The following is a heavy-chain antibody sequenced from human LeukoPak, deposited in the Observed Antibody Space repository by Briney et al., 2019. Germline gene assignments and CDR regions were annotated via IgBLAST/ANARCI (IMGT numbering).Heavy chain of an antibody. Sequence: SETLSLTCTVSGGSISSYYWSWIRQPPGKGLEWIGSIYHSGSAYYNPSLKSRVTISAFTSKNQFSLRLSSVTAADTAVYYCARILTISYYFDYWGQGALVTVSS. V-gene: IGHV4-59*08. CDR3: ARILTISYYFDY. CDR1: GGSISSYY. CDR2: IYHSGSA. D-gene: IGHD3-10*01. J-gene: IGHJ4*02.